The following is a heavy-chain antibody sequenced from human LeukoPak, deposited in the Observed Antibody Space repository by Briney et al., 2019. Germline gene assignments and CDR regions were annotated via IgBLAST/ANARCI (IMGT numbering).Heavy chain of an antibody. V-gene: IGHV3-30*02. Sequence: SGGSLRLSCAASGFTFTNYGMHWVRQAPGKGLEWVAFIRYDGSNKYYADSVKGRLTVSRDNSKNTLYLQMNSLRAEDTAMYYCARDHGIAAAGVFDYWGQGTLVTVSS. CDR2: IRYDGSNK. J-gene: IGHJ4*02. CDR3: ARDHGIAAAGVFDY. CDR1: GFTFTNYG. D-gene: IGHD6-13*01.